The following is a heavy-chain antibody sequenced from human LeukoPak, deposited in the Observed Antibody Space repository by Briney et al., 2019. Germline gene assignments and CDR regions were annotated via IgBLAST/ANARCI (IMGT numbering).Heavy chain of an antibody. J-gene: IGHJ4*02. Sequence: GGSLRLSCAASGFTFSSYSMNWVRQAPGKGLEWVSSISSSSSYIYYADSVKGRFTISRDNAKNSLYLRMNSLRAEDKAVYYCASSTAVAGKFDYWGQGTLVTVSS. CDR3: ASSTAVAGKFDY. CDR1: GFTFSSYS. CDR2: ISSSSSYI. D-gene: IGHD6-13*01. V-gene: IGHV3-21*01.